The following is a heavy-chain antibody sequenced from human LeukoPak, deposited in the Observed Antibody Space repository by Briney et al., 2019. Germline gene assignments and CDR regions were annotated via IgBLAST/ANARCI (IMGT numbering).Heavy chain of an antibody. V-gene: IGHV1-69*06. CDR1: GGTFNSYA. CDR3: ARFGELLSQFYY. Sequence: ASVNVSCKASGGTFNSYAISWVGQAPGQGLEWMGGIIPIFCTANYAQKLQGRVTITADKSPSTADMEPNSLRSEDTAVYYCARFGELLSQFYYSGQGTLVSVSS. J-gene: IGHJ4*02. D-gene: IGHD3-10*01. CDR2: IIPIFCTA.